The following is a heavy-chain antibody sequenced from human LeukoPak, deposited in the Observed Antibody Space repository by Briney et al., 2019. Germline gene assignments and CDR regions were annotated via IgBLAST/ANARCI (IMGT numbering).Heavy chain of an antibody. CDR1: GFTFSTYW. J-gene: IGHJ5*02. V-gene: IGHV3-7*05. CDR2: IRQGGNEK. CDR3: ARGLYSSAS. Sequence: SGGSLRLSCGASGFTFSTYWMTWVRQAPGKGLEWVANIRQGGNEKYYVDSVKGRFTVSRDNAKNSLYLQMNSLRAEDTAVYYCARGLYSSASWGQGTLVTVSS. D-gene: IGHD6-19*01.